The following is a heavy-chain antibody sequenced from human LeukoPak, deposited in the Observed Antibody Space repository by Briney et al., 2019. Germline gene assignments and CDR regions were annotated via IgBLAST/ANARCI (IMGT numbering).Heavy chain of an antibody. CDR1: GFSFSRYW. J-gene: IGHJ3*01. CDR2: IKEDGSGR. Sequence: GGSLRLSCSASGFSFSRYWMSWVRQAPGKGPNWVANIKEDGSGRHHVDSVEGRFTISRDNANNLLYLRMNSLRVEDTAVYYCAREVPGAASAFDFWGQGTMVTVSS. D-gene: IGHD6-25*01. V-gene: IGHV3-7*01. CDR3: AREVPGAASAFDF.